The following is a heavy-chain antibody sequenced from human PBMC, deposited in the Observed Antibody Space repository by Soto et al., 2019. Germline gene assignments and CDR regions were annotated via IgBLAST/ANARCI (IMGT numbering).Heavy chain of an antibody. CDR3: AHCAAGIAAHDI. CDR1: GYTFTSYG. D-gene: IGHD2-15*01. Sequence: QVQLVQSGREVKKPGASVKVSCKASGYTFTSYGIHWVRQAPGQGLEWMGWVNGYNGNTNYAQNFQDRVTLTADTSTYTASREVKSLRSDVTSGDYCAHCAAGIAAHDIWGQGTLCTVSS. J-gene: IGHJ4*02. V-gene: IGHV1-18*01. CDR2: VNGYNGNT.